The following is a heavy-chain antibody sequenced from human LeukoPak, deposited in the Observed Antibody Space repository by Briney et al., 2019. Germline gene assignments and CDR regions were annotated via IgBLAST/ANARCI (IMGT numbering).Heavy chain of an antibody. CDR2: IYYSGST. CDR1: GGSISSSSYY. D-gene: IGHD5-12*01. J-gene: IGHJ4*02. Sequence: SETLSLTCTVSGGSISSSSYYWGWIRQPPGKGLEWIGSIYYSGSTYYNPSLKSRATISVDTSKNQFSLKLSSVTAADTAVYYCARYSGYDFPFDYWGQGTLVTVSS. V-gene: IGHV4-39*07. CDR3: ARYSGYDFPFDY.